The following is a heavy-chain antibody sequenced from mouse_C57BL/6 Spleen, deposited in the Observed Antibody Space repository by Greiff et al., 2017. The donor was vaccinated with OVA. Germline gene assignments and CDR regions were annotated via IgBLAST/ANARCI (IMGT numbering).Heavy chain of an antibody. D-gene: IGHD2-3*01. J-gene: IGHJ1*03. CDR1: GYTFTSYW. CDR2: IYPGSGST. V-gene: IGHV1-55*01. CDR3: ARRGDGYHWYFDV. Sequence: QVQLKQSGAELVKPGASVKMSCKASGYTFTSYWITWVKQRPGQGLEWIGDIYPGSGSTNYNEKFKSKATLTVDTSSSTAYMQLSSLTSEDSAVYYCARRGDGYHWYFDVWGTGTTVTVSS.